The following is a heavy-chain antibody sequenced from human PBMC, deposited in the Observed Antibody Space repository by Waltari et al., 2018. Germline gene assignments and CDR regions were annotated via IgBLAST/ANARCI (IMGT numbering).Heavy chain of an antibody. J-gene: IGHJ6*02. CDR2: IYSGGST. V-gene: IGHV3-53*01. CDR1: GFTVSSNY. Sequence: EVQLVESGGGLIQPGGSLRLSCAASGFTVSSNYMSWVRQAPGKGLEWVSVIYSGGSTYYADSVKGRFTISRDNSKNTLYLQMNSLRAEDTAVHYCARAPGTEGYYYYYGMDVWGQGTTVTVSS. CDR3: ARAPGTEGYYYYYGMDV. D-gene: IGHD6-13*01.